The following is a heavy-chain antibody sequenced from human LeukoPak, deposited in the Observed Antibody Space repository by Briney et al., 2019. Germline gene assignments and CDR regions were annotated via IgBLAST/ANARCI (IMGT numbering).Heavy chain of an antibody. V-gene: IGHV4-38-2*01. CDR1: GYSISSGYY. CDR3: ARSKIAVAAPFDY. D-gene: IGHD6-19*01. Sequence: SETLSLPFAVSGYSISSGYYWGWIRQPPGKGLEWVGSIYHSGSTYYSPSLKSRVTISVDTSKNQFSLKLSSVTAADTAVYYCARSKIAVAAPFDYWGQGTLVTVSS. CDR2: IYHSGST. J-gene: IGHJ4*02.